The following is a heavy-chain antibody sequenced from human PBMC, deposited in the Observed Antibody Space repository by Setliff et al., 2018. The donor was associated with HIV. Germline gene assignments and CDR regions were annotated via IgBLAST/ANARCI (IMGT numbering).Heavy chain of an antibody. J-gene: IGHJ4*02. CDR2: AHYSGST. V-gene: IGHV4-59*08. D-gene: IGHD5-12*01. Sequence: PSETLSLTCTVSGGSINTYYWSWIRQPPGKALEWIGYAHYSGSTNYTPSLKSRATISVDTSKNQFSLKVSPVTAADTAVYYCASHPTGYDTPFDYWGQGTLVTVSS. CDR1: GGSINTYY. CDR3: ASHPTGYDTPFDY.